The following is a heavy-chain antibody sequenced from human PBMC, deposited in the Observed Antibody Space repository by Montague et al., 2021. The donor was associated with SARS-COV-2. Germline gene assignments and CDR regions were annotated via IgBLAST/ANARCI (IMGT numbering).Heavy chain of an antibody. CDR3: ARDPSRQPLLYPVGDYYYGMDV. D-gene: IGHD2-2*02. V-gene: IGHV4-39*07. Sequence: SETLSLTCTVSGCSISSSSYYWGRLRQAPGQGLEWIGSIYYSGSTYYNPSLKSRVTISVDTSKNQFSLKLSSVTAADTAVYYCARDPSRQPLLYPVGDYYYGMDVWGQGTTVTVSS. CDR1: GCSISSSSYY. CDR2: IYYSGST. J-gene: IGHJ6*02.